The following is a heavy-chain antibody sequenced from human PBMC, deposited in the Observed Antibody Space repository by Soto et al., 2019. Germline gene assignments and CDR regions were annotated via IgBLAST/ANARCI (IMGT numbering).Heavy chain of an antibody. Sequence: HSGTLDLGWSVSGGSISYNSYYGGGIRQPPGKVLEWVGGIFYTGTTYYSPSLKDRVTISVDTSKNSFSLNLTSVTAADTAVYFCARLVVVAPVANAWGQGTLVTVSS. V-gene: IGHV4-39*02. CDR1: GGSISYNSYY. J-gene: IGHJ5*02. CDR2: IFYTGTT. D-gene: IGHD2-2*01. CDR3: ARLVVVAPVANA.